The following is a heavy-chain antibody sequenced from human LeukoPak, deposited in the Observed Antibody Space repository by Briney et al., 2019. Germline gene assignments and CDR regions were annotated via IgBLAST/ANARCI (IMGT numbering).Heavy chain of an antibody. CDR2: ISNDGTIE. CDR1: GFTFSRHG. CDR3: TKEGATGSRYNFDY. D-gene: IGHD2-15*01. Sequence: GRSLRLSCAASGFTFSRHGMHWVRQAPGKGLEWVAVISNDGTIEYYADSVKGRFTISRDNSKNTVSLQMNSLREDDTAVFCCTKEGATGSRYNFDYWGQGTLVTVSS. V-gene: IGHV3-30*18. J-gene: IGHJ4*02.